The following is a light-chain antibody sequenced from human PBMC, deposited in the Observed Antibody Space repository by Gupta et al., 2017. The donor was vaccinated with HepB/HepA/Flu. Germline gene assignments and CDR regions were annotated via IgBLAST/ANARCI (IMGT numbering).Light chain of an antibody. J-gene: IGKJ4*01. CDR1: QSVLYSSKNKNY. CDR2: WAS. CDR3: QQYYSSPLS. V-gene: IGKV4-1*01. Sequence: DIVMTQYQDSMAVSLGERDTINCKSSQSVLYSSKNKNYLSWFQQKPGQPPKLLIYWASTRESGVPDRFSGSGSGTDFTLTISSLRAEDVAVYYCQQYYSSPLSFGGGTKVEIK.